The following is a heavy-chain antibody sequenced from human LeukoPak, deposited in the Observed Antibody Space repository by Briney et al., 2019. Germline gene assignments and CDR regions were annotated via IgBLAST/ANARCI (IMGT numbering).Heavy chain of an antibody. D-gene: IGHD6-13*01. CDR1: GFTFSNYW. CDR2: IKEDGSEK. V-gene: IGHV3-7*01. CDR3: ASGRQLGY. Sequence: QPGGSLRLSCAASGFTFSNYWMSWVRQAPGKGLEWVANIKEDGSEKYYVDSAKGRFTISRDNARNSLYPQMNSLRAEDTAVYYCASGRQLGYWGQGTLVTVSS. J-gene: IGHJ4*02.